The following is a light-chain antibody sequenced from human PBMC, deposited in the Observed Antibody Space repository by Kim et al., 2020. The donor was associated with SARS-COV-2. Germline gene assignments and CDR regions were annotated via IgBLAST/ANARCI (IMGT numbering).Light chain of an antibody. J-gene: IGKJ1*01. V-gene: IGKV3-11*01. CDR2: DAS. CDR3: QQRSNWWT. CDR1: QSVSSY. Sequence: PGERATLSCRASQSVSSYLAWYQQKPGQAPRLLIYDASNRATGIPARFSGSGSGTDFTLTISSLEPEDFAVYYCQQRSNWWTFGQGTKVDIK.